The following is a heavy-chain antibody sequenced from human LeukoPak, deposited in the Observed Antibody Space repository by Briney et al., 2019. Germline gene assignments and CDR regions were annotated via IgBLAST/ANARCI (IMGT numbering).Heavy chain of an antibody. CDR2: ISWNSGSI. V-gene: IGHV3-9*01. CDR1: GFTFDDYA. CDR3: AKDLYYYDSSGSYSAAFDI. J-gene: IGHJ3*02. D-gene: IGHD3-22*01. Sequence: GGSLRLSCAASGFTFDDYAMPWVRQAPGKGLEWVSGISWNSGSIGYADSVKGRFTISRDNAKNSLYLQMNSLRAEDTALYYCAKDLYYYDSSGSYSAAFDIWGQGTMVTVSS.